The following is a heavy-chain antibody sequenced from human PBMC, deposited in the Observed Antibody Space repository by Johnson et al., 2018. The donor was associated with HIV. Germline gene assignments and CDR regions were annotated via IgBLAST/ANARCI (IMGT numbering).Heavy chain of an antibody. CDR3: AREFKWGAWFGYIKHDAFDI. J-gene: IGHJ3*02. V-gene: IGHV3-30*02. CDR2: IRYDGSNK. Sequence: QVQLVESGGGVVQPGGSLRLSCEVSGFTFSNYGMHWVRQAPGKGLEWVAFIRYDGSNKYYVDSVKGRFTISRDNAKNSLYLQMNSLRAEDTAVYYCAREFKWGAWFGYIKHDAFDIWGQGTMVTVSS. CDR1: GFTFSNYG. D-gene: IGHD3-10*01.